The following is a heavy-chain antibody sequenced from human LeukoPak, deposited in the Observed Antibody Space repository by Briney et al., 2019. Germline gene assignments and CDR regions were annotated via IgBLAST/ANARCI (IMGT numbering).Heavy chain of an antibody. D-gene: IGHD3-22*01. CDR2: IYSGGST. V-gene: IGHV3-66*01. CDR1: GFTVSSNY. CDR3: ARDVKDSSVDYYRWTGD. J-gene: IGHJ4*02. Sequence: GGSLRLSCAASGFTVSSNYMSWVRQAPGKGLEWVSVIYSGGSTYYADSVKGGFTISRDTSKNTLYLQMNSLRVEDTAVYYCARDVKDSSVDYYRWTGDWGQGTLVTVSS.